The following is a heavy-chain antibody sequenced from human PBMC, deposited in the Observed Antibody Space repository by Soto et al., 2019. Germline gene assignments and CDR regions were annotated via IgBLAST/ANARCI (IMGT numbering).Heavy chain of an antibody. CDR1: GFTFSSYG. J-gene: IGHJ4*02. CDR3: AKDQGGLYYYGSGSYYFDY. Sequence: GGSLRLSCAASGFTFSSYGMHWVRQAPGKGLEWVAVISYDGSNKYYADSVKGRFTISRDNSKNTLYLQMNSLRAEDTAVYYCAKDQGGLYYYGSGSYYFDYWGQGTLVTVSS. V-gene: IGHV3-30*18. D-gene: IGHD3-10*01. CDR2: ISYDGSNK.